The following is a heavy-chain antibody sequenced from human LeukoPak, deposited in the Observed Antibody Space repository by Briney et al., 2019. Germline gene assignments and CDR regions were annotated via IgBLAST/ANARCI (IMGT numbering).Heavy chain of an antibody. CDR1: GYTFTGYY. D-gene: IGHD3-16*02. V-gene: IGHV1-2*04. Sequence: ASVKVSCKASGYTFTGYYMHWVRQAPGQGLEWMGWINPNSGGTNYAQKFQGWVTMTRDTSISTAYMELSRLRSDDTAVYYCARADYDYVWGSYLLDYWGQGTLVTVSS. CDR2: INPNSGGT. CDR3: ARADYDYVWGSYLLDY. J-gene: IGHJ4*02.